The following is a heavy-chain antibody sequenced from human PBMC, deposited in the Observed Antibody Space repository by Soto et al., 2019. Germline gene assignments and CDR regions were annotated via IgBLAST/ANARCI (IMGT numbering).Heavy chain of an antibody. CDR2: IYYSGST. CDR1: GGSISSGGYY. D-gene: IGHD3-10*01. J-gene: IGHJ4*02. CDR3: ARTYGSGSYLIDY. Sequence: SETLSLTCTVSGGSISSGGYYWSWIRQRPGKGLEWIGYIYYSGSTYYNPSLKSRVTISVDTSKNQFSLKLSSVTAADTAVYYCARTYGSGSYLIDYWGQGTLVTVSS. V-gene: IGHV4-31*03.